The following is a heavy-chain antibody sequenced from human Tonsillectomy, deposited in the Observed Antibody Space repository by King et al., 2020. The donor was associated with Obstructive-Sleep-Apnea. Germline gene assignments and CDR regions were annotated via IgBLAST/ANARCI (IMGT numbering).Heavy chain of an antibody. D-gene: IGHD7-27*01. CDR1: GFTFSNHW. CDR2: IKQDGSEK. J-gene: IGHJ5*02. V-gene: IGHV3-7*03. CDR3: ARATAGSTLTGGLDP. Sequence: VQLVESGGGLVQPGGSLRLSCAASGFTFSNHWMSWVRQAPGKGLEWVANIKQDGSEKYYVDSVKGRFIISRDNAKNSLVLQINSLRAEDTAVYYCARATAGSTLTGGLDPWGQGTLVTVSS.